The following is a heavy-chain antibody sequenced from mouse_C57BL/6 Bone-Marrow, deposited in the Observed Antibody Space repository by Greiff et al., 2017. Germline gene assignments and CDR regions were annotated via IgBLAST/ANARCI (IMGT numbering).Heavy chain of an antibody. J-gene: IGHJ4*01. V-gene: IGHV7-3*01. CDR3: ARSYAMDY. Sequence: EARLVGSGGGLVQPGGSLSLSCAASGFTFTDYYMSWVRQPPGKALEWLGFFRNKANGYTTEYSASVKGRFTISRDNSQSILYLQMNALRAEDSATYYCARSYAMDYWGQGTSVTVSS. CDR2: FRNKANGYTT. CDR1: GFTFTDYY.